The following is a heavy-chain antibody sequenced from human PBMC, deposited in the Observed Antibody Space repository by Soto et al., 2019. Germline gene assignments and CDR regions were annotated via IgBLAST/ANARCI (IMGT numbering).Heavy chain of an antibody. D-gene: IGHD3-22*01. Sequence: QVRLQGSGPGLVKPSETLSLTCTVSGGSISGYFWSWIRQPAGKGLGWIGRVYSSGSTNYGPSLRSRVTISLDTSKKQLSLKLRSVTAADTAVYYCAREGGYFDSSGSGVYHYYGVDVWGQGTTVTVSS. CDR1: GGSISGYF. V-gene: IGHV4-4*07. CDR3: AREGGYFDSSGSGVYHYYGVDV. J-gene: IGHJ6*02. CDR2: VYSSGST.